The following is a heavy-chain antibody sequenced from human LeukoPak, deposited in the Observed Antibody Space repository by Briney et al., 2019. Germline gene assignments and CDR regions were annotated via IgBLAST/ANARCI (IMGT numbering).Heavy chain of an antibody. Sequence: PSETLSLTCAVYGGSFSGYYWSWIRQPPGKGLEWIGEINHSGSTNYNPSLKSRVTISVDTSKNQFSLKLSSVAAADTAVYYCARGITDYDILTGLVQLWGQGTLVTASS. J-gene: IGHJ4*02. V-gene: IGHV4-34*01. CDR2: INHSGST. D-gene: IGHD3-9*01. CDR1: GGSFSGYY. CDR3: ARGITDYDILTGLVQL.